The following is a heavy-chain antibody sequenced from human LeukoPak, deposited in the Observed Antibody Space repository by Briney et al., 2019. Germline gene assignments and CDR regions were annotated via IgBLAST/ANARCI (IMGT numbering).Heavy chain of an antibody. CDR1: GFTVSSNY. J-gene: IGHJ3*02. CDR3: ARTDVSGSYDAFDI. D-gene: IGHD6-25*01. Sequence: GGSLRLSRAVSGFTVSSNYMSWVRQAPGKGLEWVSVIYSGGSAYYADSMKGRFTVSRDNSKNTLYLQMNSLRAEDTAVYYYARTDVSGSYDAFDIWGQGTMVTVSS. V-gene: IGHV3-66*02. CDR2: IYSGGSA.